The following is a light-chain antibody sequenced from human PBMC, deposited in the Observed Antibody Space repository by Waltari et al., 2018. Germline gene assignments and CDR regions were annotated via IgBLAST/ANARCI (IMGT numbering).Light chain of an antibody. Sequence: DIVMTQSPLALSVTPGEPASISCRSSQSLLHRNGYNYLDWYLQKPGQSPHLLIYLGSNRSSGVPDRFSGSGSGADFTLKISRVETEDVGVYYCMQALESPRTFGQGTKLEIK. CDR2: LGS. J-gene: IGKJ1*01. CDR1: QSLLHRNGYNY. CDR3: MQALESPRT. V-gene: IGKV2-28*01.